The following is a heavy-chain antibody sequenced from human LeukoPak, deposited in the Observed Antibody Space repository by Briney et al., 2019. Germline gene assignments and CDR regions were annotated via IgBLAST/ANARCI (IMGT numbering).Heavy chain of an antibody. CDR2: IWYDGSNK. Sequence: GGSLRLSCAASGFTFSSYGMHWVRQAPGKGLEWVAVIWYDGSNKYYADSVKGRFTISRDNSKNTLYLQLNSLRAEDTAVYYCAKDLMTYMITFGPQGYWGQGTLV. V-gene: IGHV3-33*06. D-gene: IGHD3-16*01. J-gene: IGHJ4*02. CDR3: AKDLMTYMITFGPQGY. CDR1: GFTFSSYG.